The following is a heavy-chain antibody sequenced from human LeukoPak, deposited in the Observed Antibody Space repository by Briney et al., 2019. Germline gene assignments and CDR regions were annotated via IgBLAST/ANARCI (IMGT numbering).Heavy chain of an antibody. CDR2: IIPILGIA. J-gene: IGHJ4*02. CDR1: GGTFSSYA. V-gene: IGHV1-69*04. D-gene: IGHD3-10*01. CDR3: AIYGSGSYYNWRFDY. Sequence: ASVKVSCKASGGTFSSYAISWVRQAPGQGLEWMGRIIPILGIANYAQKFQGRVTITADKSTSTAYMELSSLRSEDTAVYYCAIYGSGSYYNWRFDYWGQGTLVTVSS.